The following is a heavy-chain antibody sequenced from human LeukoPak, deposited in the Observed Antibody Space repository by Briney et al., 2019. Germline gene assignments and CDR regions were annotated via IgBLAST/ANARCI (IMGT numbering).Heavy chain of an antibody. Sequence: SETLSLTCTVSGGSISGYYWSWIRQPSGKGLEWIGYIYFSGSSKYNPSLKSRVTMSVATSKNQFSLNLSSVTAADTAVYYCARGITAASLIWYFDLWGRGTLVTVSS. CDR2: IYFSGSS. CDR1: GGSISGYY. CDR3: ARGITAASLIWYFDL. V-gene: IGHV4-59*01. J-gene: IGHJ2*01. D-gene: IGHD6-13*01.